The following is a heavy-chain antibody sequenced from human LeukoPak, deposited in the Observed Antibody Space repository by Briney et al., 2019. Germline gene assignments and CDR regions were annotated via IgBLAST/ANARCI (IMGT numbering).Heavy chain of an antibody. D-gene: IGHD1-14*01. CDR2: ISAYNGNT. CDR3: TGEGPGVDY. J-gene: IGHJ4*02. Sequence: ASVKVSCKASGYTFTSYGISWVRQAPGQGLEWMGWISAYNGNTNYAQKFQGRVTMTRDTSISTAYMELSRLRSDDTAVYYCTGEGPGVDYWGQGTLVTVSS. CDR1: GYTFTSYG. V-gene: IGHV1-18*01.